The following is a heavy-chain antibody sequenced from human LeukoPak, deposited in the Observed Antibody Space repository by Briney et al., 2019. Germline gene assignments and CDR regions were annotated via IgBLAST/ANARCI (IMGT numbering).Heavy chain of an antibody. Sequence: ASVKVSCKASGYTFTSYGISWVRQAPGQGLEWMGWISACNGNTNYAQKLQGRVTMTTDTSTSTAYMELRSLRSDDTAVYYCARDIVVVPAAVLYYHGGADYWGQGTLVTVSS. V-gene: IGHV1-18*01. D-gene: IGHD2-2*01. CDR2: ISACNGNT. J-gene: IGHJ4*02. CDR3: ARDIVVVPAAVLYYHGGADY. CDR1: GYTFTSYG.